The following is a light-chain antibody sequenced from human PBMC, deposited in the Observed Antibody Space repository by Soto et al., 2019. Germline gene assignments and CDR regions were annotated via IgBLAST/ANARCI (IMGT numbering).Light chain of an antibody. CDR2: DAS. V-gene: IGKV3-11*01. J-gene: IGKJ1*01. CDR1: QSVSSY. CDR3: QQRSNLPRT. Sequence: IGWTHSPTTLALSPVERAPLSCRASQSVSSYLAWYQQKPGQAPRLLIYDASNRATGIPARFSGSGSGTDFTLTISSLEPEDFAVYYCQQRSNLPRTFAHGSNV.